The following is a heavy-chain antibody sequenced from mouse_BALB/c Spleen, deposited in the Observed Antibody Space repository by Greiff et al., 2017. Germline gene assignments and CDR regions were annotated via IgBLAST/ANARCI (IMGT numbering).Heavy chain of an antibody. V-gene: IGHV5-17*02. J-gene: IGHJ3*01. CDR3: ARSGDYDERAFAY. CDR2: ISSGSSTT. Sequence: EVQLQESGGGLVQPGGSRKLSCAASGFTFSSFGMHWVRQAPEKGLEWVAYISSGSSTTYYADTVKGRFTISRDNPKNTLFLQMTSLRSEDTAMYYCARSGDYDERAFAYWGQGTLVTVSA. CDR1: GFTFSSFG. D-gene: IGHD2-4*01.